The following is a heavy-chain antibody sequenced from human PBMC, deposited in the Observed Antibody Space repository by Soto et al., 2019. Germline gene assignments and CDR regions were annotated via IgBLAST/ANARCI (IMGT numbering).Heavy chain of an antibody. CDR3: ARRVYGSRWPNVYMDV. Sequence: EAQLVESGGGLVQPGGSLRLSCAASGFTFSNYEMHWVRQAPGKGLEYVSGISNNGAHTDYAKSVKGRFTISRDNSENTLYLQMGSLSAEDMALYYCARRVYGSRWPNVYMDVWGKGTTVTVSS. J-gene: IGHJ6*03. V-gene: IGHV3-64*01. CDR1: GFTFSNYE. D-gene: IGHD6-13*01. CDR2: ISNNGAHT.